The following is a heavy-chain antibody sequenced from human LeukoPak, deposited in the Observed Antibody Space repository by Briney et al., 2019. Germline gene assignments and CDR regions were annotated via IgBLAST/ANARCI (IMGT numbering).Heavy chain of an antibody. Sequence: ASVKVSCKVPGYTLTELSMHWVRQAPGKGLEWMGGFDPEDGETIYAQKFQGRVTMTEDTSTDTAYMELSSLRSEDTAVYYCATGVYGGPYYFDYWGQGTLVTVSS. D-gene: IGHD4-23*01. CDR2: FDPEDGET. CDR1: GYTLTELS. J-gene: IGHJ4*02. CDR3: ATGVYGGPYYFDY. V-gene: IGHV1-24*01.